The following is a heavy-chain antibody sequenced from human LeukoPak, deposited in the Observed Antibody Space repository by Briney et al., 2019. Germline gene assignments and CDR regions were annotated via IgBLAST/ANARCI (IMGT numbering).Heavy chain of an antibody. Sequence: GASVKVSCKASGYTFTGYYMHWVRQAPGQGLEWMGWINPNSGGTNYAQKFQGWVTMTRDTSISTAYMELSSLRSEDTAVYYCARKAYYYGMDVWGQGTTVTVSS. CDR3: ARKAYYYGMDV. V-gene: IGHV1-2*04. CDR2: INPNSGGT. CDR1: GYTFTGYY. J-gene: IGHJ6*02.